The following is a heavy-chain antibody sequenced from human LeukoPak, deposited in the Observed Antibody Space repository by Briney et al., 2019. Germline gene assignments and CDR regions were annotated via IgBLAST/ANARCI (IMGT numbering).Heavy chain of an antibody. CDR3: ARAPTAHYDSSGYPGGDFDY. D-gene: IGHD3-22*01. CDR2: IYSGAST. Sequence: PGGSLRLSWAASGFTVSGNYMSWVRQAPGKGLEWVSVIYSGASTYYADSVKGRFTISRDNSKNTLYLQMNRLREEHTAVYYCARAPTAHYDSSGYPGGDFDYWGQGTLDSVSS. CDR1: GFTVSGNY. J-gene: IGHJ4*02. V-gene: IGHV3-53*01.